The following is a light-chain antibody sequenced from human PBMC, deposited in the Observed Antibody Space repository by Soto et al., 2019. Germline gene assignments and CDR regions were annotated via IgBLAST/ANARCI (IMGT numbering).Light chain of an antibody. Sequence: VVTQSPCTLSLSPGERATLSCRASQSVSSSYVAWYQQKRGQAPRLLMYGASSRATGIPDRFSGSGSGTDFTLTISRLEPEDFVLYYCQHFRAFGQGTRLEIK. CDR2: GAS. J-gene: IGKJ5*01. CDR1: QSVSSSY. V-gene: IGKV3-20*01. CDR3: QHFRA.